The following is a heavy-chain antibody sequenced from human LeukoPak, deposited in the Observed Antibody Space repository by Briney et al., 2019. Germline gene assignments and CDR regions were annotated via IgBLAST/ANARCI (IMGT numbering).Heavy chain of an antibody. J-gene: IGHJ5*02. CDR3: ARDLGGSSSSAWFDP. CDR2: ISSSGSAM. V-gene: IGHV3-48*03. CDR1: GFTFSTYE. Sequence: GGSLRLSCAASGFTFSTYEMNWVRQDPGKGLEWVSYISSSGSAMYYTDSVKGRFTISRDNAKNSLYLQMNSLRAEDTAVYYCARDLGGSSSSAWFDPWGQGTLVTVSS. D-gene: IGHD6-6*01.